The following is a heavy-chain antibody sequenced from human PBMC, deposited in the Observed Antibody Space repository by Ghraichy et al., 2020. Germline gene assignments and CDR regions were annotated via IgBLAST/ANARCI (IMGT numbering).Heavy chain of an antibody. CDR3: TTDRGVGTTDWALFDY. CDR1: GFTFNNAW. Sequence: GGSLRLSCAASGFTFNNAWINWVRQAPGKGLEWVGRIKAKTDGGRTDYAAPVKGRFSISRDDSKNTLYLQMTSLNTEDTAVYYCTTDRGVGTTDWALFDYWGQGTLVTVSS. J-gene: IGHJ4*02. D-gene: IGHD1-26*01. V-gene: IGHV3-15*01. CDR2: IKAKTDGGRT.